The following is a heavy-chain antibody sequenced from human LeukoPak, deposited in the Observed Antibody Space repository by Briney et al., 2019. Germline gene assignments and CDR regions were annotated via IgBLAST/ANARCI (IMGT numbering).Heavy chain of an antibody. CDR2: INHSGST. CDR1: GGSFSGYY. CDR3: ARATPYYDFWSGYFNWFDP. Sequence: PSETLSLTCAVYGGSFSGYYWSWIRQPPGKGLEWIGEINHSGSTNYNPSLKSRVTISVDTSKNQFSLKLSSVTAADTAVYYCARATPYYDFWSGYFNWFDPWGQGTLVTVPS. D-gene: IGHD3-3*01. V-gene: IGHV4-34*01. J-gene: IGHJ5*02.